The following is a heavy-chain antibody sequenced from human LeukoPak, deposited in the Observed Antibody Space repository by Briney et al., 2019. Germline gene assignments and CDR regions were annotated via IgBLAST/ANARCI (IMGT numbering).Heavy chain of an antibody. D-gene: IGHD2-2*01. CDR1: GFSFTTYA. CDR2: ITSDGNT. V-gene: IGHV3-23*01. Sequence: PGGSLRLSCAASGFSFTTYAMTWVRQAPGSGLEWVSGITSDGNTYYADSVKGRFTISRDNSKNTVYLQMNSLRAGDTAVYYCAKDPYGTRYFDYWGQGTLVTVSS. CDR3: AKDPYGTRYFDY. J-gene: IGHJ4*02.